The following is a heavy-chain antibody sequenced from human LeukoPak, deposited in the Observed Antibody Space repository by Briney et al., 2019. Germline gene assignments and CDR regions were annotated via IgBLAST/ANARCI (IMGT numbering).Heavy chain of an antibody. J-gene: IGHJ4*02. CDR3: AKNGLQDSSGWYCGY. Sequence: GGSLRLSCAASGFTFSSYAMSWVRQAPGKGLEWVSAISGSGGSTCYADSVKGRFTISRDNSKNTLYLQMNSLRAEDTAVYYCAKNGLQDSSGWYCGYWGQGTPVTVSS. CDR2: ISGSGGST. CDR1: GFTFSSYA. D-gene: IGHD6-19*01. V-gene: IGHV3-23*01.